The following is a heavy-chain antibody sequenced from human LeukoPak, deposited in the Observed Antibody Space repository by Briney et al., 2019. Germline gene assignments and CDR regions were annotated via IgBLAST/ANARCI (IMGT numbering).Heavy chain of an antibody. CDR3: ASSRPGRYYDFWSGYYPTYYYGMDV. CDR2: INHSGST. V-gene: IGHV4-34*01. CDR1: GGSFSGYY. J-gene: IGHJ6*02. Sequence: PSETLSLTCAVYGGSFSGYYWSWIRQPPGKGLEWIGEINHSGSTNYNPSLKSRVTISVDTSENQFSLKLSSVTAADTAVYYCASSRPGRYYDFWSGYYPTYYYGMDVWGQGTTVTVSS. D-gene: IGHD3-3*01.